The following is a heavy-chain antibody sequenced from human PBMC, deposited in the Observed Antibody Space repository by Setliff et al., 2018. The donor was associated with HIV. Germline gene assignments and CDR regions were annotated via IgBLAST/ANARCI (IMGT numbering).Heavy chain of an antibody. CDR2: FSRSGSP. V-gene: IGHV4-39*01. CDR1: GGSISSGGYY. J-gene: IGHJ3*02. CDR3: ARRTPRLVDAFDI. Sequence: SETLSLTCTVSGGSISSGGYYWSWIRQHPGTGLEWIGSFSRSGSPHYNPSLKSRVTIPVDTSKNQFSLKLSSVTAADTAVYYCARRTPRLVDAFDIWGQGTMVTVSS. D-gene: IGHD6-19*01.